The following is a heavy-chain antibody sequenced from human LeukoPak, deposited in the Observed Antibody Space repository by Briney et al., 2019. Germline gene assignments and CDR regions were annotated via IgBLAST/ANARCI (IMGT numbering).Heavy chain of an antibody. CDR3: ATGRYCSGTTCYSSLDF. J-gene: IGHJ4*02. Sequence: GESLKISCKGSGYSFTNYWIAWVRQMPGKGLEWMGIIHPGDSNTRYSPSFQGQVAISVDESITTAYLQWSSLKASDTAVYYCATGRYCSGTTCYSSLDFWGQGTLVTVSS. V-gene: IGHV5-51*01. CDR1: GYSFTNYW. D-gene: IGHD2-15*01. CDR2: IHPGDSNT.